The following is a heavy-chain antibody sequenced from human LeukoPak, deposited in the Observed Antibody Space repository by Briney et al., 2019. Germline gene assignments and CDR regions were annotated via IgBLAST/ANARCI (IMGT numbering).Heavy chain of an antibody. CDR2: IYPGDSDT. D-gene: IGHD7-27*01. CDR1: GSSFTSYW. J-gene: IGHJ4*02. V-gene: IGHV5-51*01. CDR3: ARRGVSGEFDY. Sequence: GESLKISCKGSGSSFTSYWIDWVRQMPGKGLEWMGVIYPGDSDTRYSPSFQGQVTISADKSITTAYLQWSSLKASDTAMYYCARRGVSGEFDYWGQGTLVTVSS.